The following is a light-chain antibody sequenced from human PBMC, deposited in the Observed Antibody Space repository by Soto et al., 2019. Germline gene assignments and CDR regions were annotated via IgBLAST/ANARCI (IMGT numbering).Light chain of an antibody. V-gene: IGKV3-20*01. CDR2: GAS. J-gene: IGKJ5*01. CDR1: QSGSRSY. CDR3: QKSNSAPLT. Sequence: EIVFCHSRCTLSLSTWERATLSFTASQSGSRSYLAWYQQRPGQAPRLLIYGASSRASGIPDRFSGSGSGTEFTLTISSLQPEDVATYYCQKSNSAPLTFGQGTRLEIK.